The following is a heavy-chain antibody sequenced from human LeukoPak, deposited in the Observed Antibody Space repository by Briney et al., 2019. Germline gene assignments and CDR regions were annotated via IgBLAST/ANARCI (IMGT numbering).Heavy chain of an antibody. J-gene: IGHJ5*02. Sequence: NPSETLSLTCTVSGGSISSYYWSWIRQPPGKGLEWTGYIYYSGSTNYNPSLKSRVTISVDTSKNQFSLKPSSVTAADTAVYYCARDRYYYGSGSYSQPFDPWGQGTLVTVSS. CDR2: IYYSGST. D-gene: IGHD3-10*01. V-gene: IGHV4-59*12. CDR3: ARDRYYYGSGSYSQPFDP. CDR1: GGSISSYY.